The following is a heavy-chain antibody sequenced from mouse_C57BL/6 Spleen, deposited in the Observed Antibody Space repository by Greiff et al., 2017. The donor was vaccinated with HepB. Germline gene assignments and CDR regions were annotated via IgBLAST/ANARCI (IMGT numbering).Heavy chain of an antibody. CDR3: AREDDGYSGYFDG. CDR1: GYTFTSYW. CDR2: IDPSDSET. D-gene: IGHD2-3*01. V-gene: IGHV1-52*01. J-gene: IGHJ1*03. Sequence: VQLQQPGAELVRPGSSVKLSCKASGYTFTSYWMHWVKQRPIQGLEWIGNIDPSDSETHYNQKFKDKATLTVDKSSSTAYMQLSSLTSEDSAVYYCAREDDGYSGYFDGGGTGTTVTVSS.